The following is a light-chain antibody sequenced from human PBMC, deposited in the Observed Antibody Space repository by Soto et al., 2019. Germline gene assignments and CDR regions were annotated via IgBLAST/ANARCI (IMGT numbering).Light chain of an antibody. CDR3: QQANSFPIT. CDR2: EAS. V-gene: IGKV1D-12*01. J-gene: IGKJ5*01. CDR1: QGITNR. Sequence: DIQMTQSPSSVSASVGDRVTITCRASQGITNRIAWYQQKPGKAPKLLIYEASSLQSGVPSRISGSGSGTDFTLTISSLQPEDFATYYCQQANSFPITFGQGTRLEIK.